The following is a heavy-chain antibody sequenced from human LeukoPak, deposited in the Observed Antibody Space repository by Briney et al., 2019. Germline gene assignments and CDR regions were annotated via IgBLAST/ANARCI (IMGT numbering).Heavy chain of an antibody. J-gene: IGHJ3*02. D-gene: IGHD2-2*01. CDR3: ARYCSSTSCYRAFDI. CDR2: IYSGGST. V-gene: IGHV3-53*01. CDR1: GFTVSSNY. Sequence: GGSLRLSCAASGFTVSSNYMSWVRHAPGKGLEWVSVIYSGGSTYYADSVKGRFTISRDNSKNTLYLQMNSLRAEDTAVYYCARYCSSTSCYRAFDIWGQGTMVTVSS.